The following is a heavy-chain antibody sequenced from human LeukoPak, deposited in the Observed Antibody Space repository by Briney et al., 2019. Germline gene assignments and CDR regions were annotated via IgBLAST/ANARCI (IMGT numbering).Heavy chain of an antibody. J-gene: IGHJ2*01. CDR2: VGGSGGST. CDR1: GLTFNNYA. V-gene: IGHV3-23*01. CDR3: AKDILRYFDVRNWYFDL. Sequence: GGSLRLSCAASGLTFNNYAMSWVRQAPGKGLEWVSAVGGSGGSTYYADSAKGRFTISRDNSKNTLYLQMNSLRAEDTAVYYCAKDILRYFDVRNWYFDLWGRGTLVTVSS. D-gene: IGHD3-9*01.